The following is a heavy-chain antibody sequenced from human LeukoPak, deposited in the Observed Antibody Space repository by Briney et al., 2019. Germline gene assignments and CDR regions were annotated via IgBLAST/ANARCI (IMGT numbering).Heavy chain of an antibody. J-gene: IGHJ3*02. V-gene: IGHV3-33*06. Sequence: PGRSLRLSCAASGFTFSSYGMHWVRQAPGKGLEWVAVIWYDGSNKYYADSVKGRFTISRDNSKNTLYLQMNSLRAEDTAVYYCAKFPSYDSSGRDAFDIWGQGTRVTVSS. CDR1: GFTFSSYG. D-gene: IGHD3-22*01. CDR2: IWYDGSNK. CDR3: AKFPSYDSSGRDAFDI.